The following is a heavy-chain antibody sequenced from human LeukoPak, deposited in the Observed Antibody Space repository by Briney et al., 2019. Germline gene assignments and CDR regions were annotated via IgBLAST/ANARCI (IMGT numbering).Heavy chain of an antibody. J-gene: IGHJ4*02. Sequence: GGSLRLSCAASGFTFSSYAMSWVRQAPGKGLEWVSAISGSGGSTYYADSVKGRFTISRDNPKNTLYLQMNSLRAEDTSVYYCAKGARGYSGYDDYFDCWGQGTLVTVSS. V-gene: IGHV3-23*01. CDR3: AKGARGYSGYDDYFDC. D-gene: IGHD5-12*01. CDR1: GFTFSSYA. CDR2: ISGSGGST.